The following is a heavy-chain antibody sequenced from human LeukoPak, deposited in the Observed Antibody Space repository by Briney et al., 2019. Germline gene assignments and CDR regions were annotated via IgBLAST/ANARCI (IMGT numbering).Heavy chain of an antibody. CDR2: ISSSGSTI. J-gene: IGHJ5*02. Sequence: GGSLRLSCAASGFTFSDYYMSWIRQAPGKGLEWVSYISSSGSTIYYADSVKGRFTISRDNAKNSLYLQMNSLRAEDTAVYYCARSRLERRRVEFDPWGQGTLVTVSS. D-gene: IGHD1-1*01. CDR1: GFTFSDYY. CDR3: ARSRLERRRVEFDP. V-gene: IGHV3-11*01.